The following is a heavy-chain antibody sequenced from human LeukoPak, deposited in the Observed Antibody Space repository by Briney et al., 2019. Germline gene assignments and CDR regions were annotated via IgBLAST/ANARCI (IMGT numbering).Heavy chain of an antibody. CDR3: ASGIRFGELVHYYYYMDV. CDR1: GGSISSYY. V-gene: IGHV4-59*07. D-gene: IGHD3-10*01. J-gene: IGHJ6*03. Sequence: PSDTLSLTCTVSGGSISSYYWSWIRQPPGKGLEWIGYIYYSGSTNYNPSLKSRVTISVDTSKNQFSLKLSSVTAADTAVYYCASGIRFGELVHYYYYMDVWGKGTTVTVSS. CDR2: IYYSGST.